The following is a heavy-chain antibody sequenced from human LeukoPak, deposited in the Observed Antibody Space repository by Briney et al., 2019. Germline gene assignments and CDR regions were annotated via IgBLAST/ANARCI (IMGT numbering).Heavy chain of an antibody. CDR2: ISGSGGNT. Sequence: GGSLRLSCAASGFTFSSYAMSWVRQAPGKGLEWVSGISGSGGNTYYADSVKGRFTISRDNSKNTLYLQMNSLRAEDTAVYYCAKERGSYPGVGKFDYWGQGTLVTVSS. J-gene: IGHJ4*02. CDR1: GFTFSSYA. V-gene: IGHV3-23*01. CDR3: AKERGSYPGVGKFDY. D-gene: IGHD1-26*01.